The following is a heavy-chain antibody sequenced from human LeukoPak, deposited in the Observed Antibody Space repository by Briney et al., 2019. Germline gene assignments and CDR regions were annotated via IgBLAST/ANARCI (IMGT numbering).Heavy chain of an antibody. V-gene: IGHV1-69*13. CDR2: IIPIFGTA. J-gene: IGHJ4*02. D-gene: IGHD3-22*01. CDR1: GGTFSSYA. CDR3: AREYYYDSSGYFDY. Sequence: SVKVSCKASGGTFSSYAISWVRQAPGQGLEWMGGIIPIFGTANYAQKFQGRVTITADESTSTAYMELSSLRSEDTAVYYCAREYYYDSSGYFDYWGQGTLVTVSS.